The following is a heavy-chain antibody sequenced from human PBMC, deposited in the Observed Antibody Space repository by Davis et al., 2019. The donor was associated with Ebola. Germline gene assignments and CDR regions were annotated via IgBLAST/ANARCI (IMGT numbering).Heavy chain of an antibody. CDR2: INHSGST. V-gene: IGHV4-38-2*02. CDR1: GYSINRGFT. CDR3: ARHEATTVSLDF. Sequence: SETLSLTCTVSGYSINRGFTWGWIRQPPGKGLEWIGEINHSGSTNYNPSLKSRVTISVDTSKNQFSLKLSSVTAADTAVYYCARHEATTVSLDFWGQGTLVTVSS. D-gene: IGHD1/OR15-1a*01. J-gene: IGHJ4*02.